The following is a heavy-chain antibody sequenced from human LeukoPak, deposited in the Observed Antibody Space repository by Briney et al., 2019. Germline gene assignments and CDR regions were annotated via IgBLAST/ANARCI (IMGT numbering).Heavy chain of an antibody. J-gene: IGHJ4*02. Sequence: SQTLSLTCTVSGGSISSGSYYWSWIRQPAGKGLEWIGRIYTSGSTNYNPSLKSRVTISVDTSKNQFSLKLSSVTAADTAVYYCARWVVGLGYYFDYWGQGTLVTVSS. D-gene: IGHD2-2*01. CDR1: GGSISSGSYY. V-gene: IGHV4-61*02. CDR2: IYTSGST. CDR3: ARWVVGLGYYFDY.